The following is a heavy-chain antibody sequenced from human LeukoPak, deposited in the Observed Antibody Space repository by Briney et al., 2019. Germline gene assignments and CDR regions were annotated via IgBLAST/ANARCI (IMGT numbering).Heavy chain of an antibody. V-gene: IGHV4-34*01. Sequence: SETLSLTCAVYGGSFSGYYWSWIRQPPGKGLEWIGEINHSGSTNYNPSLKSRVTISVDTSKNQFSLKLSSVTAVDTAVYYCARRFYYYDSSGPHGYWGQGTLVTVSS. J-gene: IGHJ4*02. CDR3: ARRFYYYDSSGPHGY. CDR1: GGSFSGYY. D-gene: IGHD3-22*01. CDR2: INHSGST.